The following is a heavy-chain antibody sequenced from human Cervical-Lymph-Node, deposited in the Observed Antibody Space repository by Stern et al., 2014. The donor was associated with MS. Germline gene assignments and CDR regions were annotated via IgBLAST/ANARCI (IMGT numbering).Heavy chain of an antibody. J-gene: IGHJ4*02. CDR2: VYNGRST. V-gene: IGHV4-59*01. Sequence: QVQLQESGPGLVKPSETLYLTCAVSGASITNKYWTWIRQPPGKGLEWIGFVYNGRSTNYNPSLTSRVTISVDSSKNEVSLRLSSVTAADTAMYYCARDSVTADYFDYWGQGILVTVSS. CDR3: ARDSVTADYFDY. CDR1: GASITNKY. D-gene: IGHD1-20*01.